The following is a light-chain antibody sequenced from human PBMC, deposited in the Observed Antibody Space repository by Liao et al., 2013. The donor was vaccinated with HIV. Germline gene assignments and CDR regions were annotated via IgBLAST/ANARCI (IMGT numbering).Light chain of an antibody. CDR2: YDS. Sequence: SYVLTQPPSVSMAPGQTARISCGGDNIGTHSVNWYQQKPGQAPVLVIYYDSDRPSGIPERFSGSNSGNTATLTISRAEAGDEADYYCQVWDRSSGHPNVFGLGTKVTVL. V-gene: IGLV3-21*04. J-gene: IGLJ1*01. CDR3: QVWDRSSGHPNV. CDR1: NIGTHS.